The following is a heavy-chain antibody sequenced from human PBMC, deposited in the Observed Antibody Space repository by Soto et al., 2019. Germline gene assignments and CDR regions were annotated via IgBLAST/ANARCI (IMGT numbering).Heavy chain of an antibody. CDR1: GFSVTSYH. CDR3: TRDGMTTGDT. J-gene: IGHJ1*01. Sequence: XETLALTCIVAGFSVTSYHWSWVRQPANKGLEWIGRVFSSVSATYSPSLKSRVRISMDTPENRISLKLDSVTAADAGVYYCTRDGMTTGDTWGPGTLVTVSS. CDR2: VFSSVSA. D-gene: IGHD2-21*02. V-gene: IGHV4-4*07.